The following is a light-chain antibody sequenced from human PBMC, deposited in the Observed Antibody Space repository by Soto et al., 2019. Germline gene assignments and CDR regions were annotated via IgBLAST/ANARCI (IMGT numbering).Light chain of an antibody. J-gene: IGKJ1*01. V-gene: IGKV2-28*01. CDR1: QSLLHSNGYNY. Sequence: DIVMTQPPLSLPVTPGEPASISCRSSQSLLHSNGYNYLDWYLQKPGQSPQLLIYLGSNRASGVPDRFSGSGSGTDFTLKISRVEAEDVGVYYCMKALQTPWTFGQGTKVEIK. CDR2: LGS. CDR3: MKALQTPWT.